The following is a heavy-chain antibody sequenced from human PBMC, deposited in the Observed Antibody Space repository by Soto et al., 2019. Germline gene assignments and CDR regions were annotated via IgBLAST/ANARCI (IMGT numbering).Heavy chain of an antibody. D-gene: IGHD3-22*01. CDR2: IIPIFGTA. V-gene: IGHV1-69*12. CDR1: GGTFSSYA. Sequence: QVQLVQSGAEVKKPGSSVKVSCKASGGTFSSYAISWVRQAPGQGLEWMGGIIPIFGTANYAQKFQGRVTITADDSPSTAYLELRSLRSEDTPVSSCACAEYYYDRSGVRPESGGYWGKGTLVTVSS. J-gene: IGHJ4*02. CDR3: ACAEYYYDRSGVRPESGGY.